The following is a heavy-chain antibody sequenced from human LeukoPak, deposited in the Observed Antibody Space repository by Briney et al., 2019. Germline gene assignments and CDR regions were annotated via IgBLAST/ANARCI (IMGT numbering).Heavy chain of an antibody. Sequence: ASVKVSCKVSGYTLTELSMHWVRQAPGKGLEWMGGFDPGDGETIYAQKFQGRVTMTEDTSTDTAYMELSSLRSEDTAVYYCATDFSGGLALDYWGQGTLVTVSS. V-gene: IGHV1-24*01. CDR2: FDPGDGET. CDR3: ATDFSGGLALDY. CDR1: GYTLTELS. D-gene: IGHD3-10*01. J-gene: IGHJ4*02.